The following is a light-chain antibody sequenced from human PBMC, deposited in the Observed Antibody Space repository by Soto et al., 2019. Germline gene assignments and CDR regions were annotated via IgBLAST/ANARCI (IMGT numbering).Light chain of an antibody. CDR2: GAS. CDR1: RSVGKNY. CDR3: QQYATDPLT. Sequence: EIVLTQSPGTLSLSPGEGATLSCRASRSVGKNYLAWYQHKSGQAPRLLIHGASNRATGIPARFSGSGSGTDFTLTISRLEPEDFVAYYCQQYATDPLTFGGGTKVDI. V-gene: IGKV3-20*01. J-gene: IGKJ4*01.